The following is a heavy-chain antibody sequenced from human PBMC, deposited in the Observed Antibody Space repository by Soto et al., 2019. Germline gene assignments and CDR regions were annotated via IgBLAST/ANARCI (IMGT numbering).Heavy chain of an antibody. CDR2: IDPSDFDS. CDR3: ARSFGASDYFDS. D-gene: IGHD3-10*01. J-gene: IGHJ4*02. V-gene: IGHV5-10-1*01. Sequence: ASLKISCQGSGYSFTSYWISWVRQMPGKGLEWMGRIDPSDFDSDYSPSFQGRVTISIDRSTSTAYLQWSSLKASDTAMYYCARSFGASDYFDSWGQGTLVTASS. CDR1: GYSFTSYW.